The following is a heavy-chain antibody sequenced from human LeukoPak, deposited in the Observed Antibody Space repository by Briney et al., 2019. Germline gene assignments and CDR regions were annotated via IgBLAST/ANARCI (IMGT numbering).Heavy chain of an antibody. J-gene: IGHJ4*02. V-gene: IGHV3-53*05. CDR3: ARSNGWYLDY. CDR1: GFAVSSNH. CDR2: IFNGGST. D-gene: IGHD6-19*01. Sequence: GGSLRLSCAASGFAVSSNHMNWVRQAPGKGLEWVSVIFNGGSTYYADSVKGRFTISRDNSKTTLYLHMNSLRVEDTAVYYCARSNGWYLDYWGQGTLVTVSS.